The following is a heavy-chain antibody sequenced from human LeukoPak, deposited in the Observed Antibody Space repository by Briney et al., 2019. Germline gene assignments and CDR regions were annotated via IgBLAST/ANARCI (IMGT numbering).Heavy chain of an antibody. J-gene: IGHJ5*02. D-gene: IGHD6-19*01. CDR1: RDTFSSSG. CDR3: ARDLTDVAGPYNWFDP. V-gene: IGHV1-69*01. Sequence: GASVKVSCKSFRDTFSSSGISWVRQAPGQGLEWMGGIVPILRTPDYAKKFQGRVTITADESTSTAYMELSSLRSEDTAVYYCARDLTDVAGPYNWFDPWGQGTLVTVSS. CDR2: IVPILRTP.